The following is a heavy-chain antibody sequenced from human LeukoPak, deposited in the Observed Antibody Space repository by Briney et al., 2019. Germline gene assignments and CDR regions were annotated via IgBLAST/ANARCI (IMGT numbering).Heavy chain of an antibody. D-gene: IGHD2-15*01. V-gene: IGHV3-23*01. Sequence: GGSLRLSCAASGFTFSSYAMSWVRQAPGKGLEWVSAISGSGGSTYYADSVKGRFTISRDNSKNTLYLQMNSLRAEDTAVYYCAKSTIVVVVAALDYWGRGTLVTVSS. CDR2: ISGSGGST. J-gene: IGHJ4*02. CDR1: GFTFSSYA. CDR3: AKSTIVVVVAALDY.